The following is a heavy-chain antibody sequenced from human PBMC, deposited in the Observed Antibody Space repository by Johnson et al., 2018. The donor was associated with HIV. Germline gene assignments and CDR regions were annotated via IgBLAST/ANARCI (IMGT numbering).Heavy chain of an antibody. Sequence: QVQLVESGGGVVQPGRSRRLSCAASGFTFSSYAMHWVRQAPGKGLEWVAVISYDGSEKYYADSVKGRFTISRDSSKNTLYLQVNSLRAEDTAVYYCARGSRYTHDNDDVYLLHAFDIWGQGTVVTVSS. J-gene: IGHJ3*02. CDR1: GFTFSSYA. CDR2: ISYDGSEK. CDR3: ARGSRYTHDNDDVYLLHAFDI. D-gene: IGHD3-16*01. V-gene: IGHV3-30*04.